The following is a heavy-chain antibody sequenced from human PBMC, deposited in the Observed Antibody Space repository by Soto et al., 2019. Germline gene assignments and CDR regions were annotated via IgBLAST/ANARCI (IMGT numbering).Heavy chain of an antibody. CDR3: ARDPGSGSYTYMSGMDV. V-gene: IGHV4-59*01. D-gene: IGHD3-10*01. Sequence: SQMMSVACSVGGGCSSSYCWRWILKHPGKGLEWIGYIYYSGSTNYNPSLKSRVAISVDTSKNQFSLKLSSVTAADTAVYYCARDPGSGSYTYMSGMDVWGQGTTVTVSS. J-gene: IGHJ6*02. CDR1: GGCSSSYC. CDR2: IYYSGST.